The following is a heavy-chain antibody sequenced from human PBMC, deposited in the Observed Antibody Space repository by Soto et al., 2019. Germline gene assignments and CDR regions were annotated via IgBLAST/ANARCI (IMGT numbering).Heavy chain of an antibody. Sequence: ETLSLTCNVSGGAVSSGTYYWSWIRQPPGKGLEWIGHIYFTGSTNYNPSLKSRVTMSLDTSRNQFSLKLSSVTAADTAVYYCTRGPPRVQWFDPWGLGTLVTVSS. V-gene: IGHV4-61*01. CDR3: TRGPPRVQWFDP. CDR1: GGAVSSGTYY. J-gene: IGHJ5*02. CDR2: IYFTGST.